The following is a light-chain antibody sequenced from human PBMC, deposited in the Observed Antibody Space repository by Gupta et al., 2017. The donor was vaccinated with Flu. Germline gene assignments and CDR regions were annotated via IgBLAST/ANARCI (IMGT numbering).Light chain of an antibody. CDR2: GAS. CDR3: QQYNNRPPVT. J-gene: IGKJ5*01. Sequence: ERSTLSCRASQSVRINLAWYQQIPGQAPRLLIYGASPRATGIPARFSGSGSGTEFTLTISSLQSEDFATYYCQQYNNRPPVTFGQGTRLEIK. CDR1: QSVRIN. V-gene: IGKV3-15*01.